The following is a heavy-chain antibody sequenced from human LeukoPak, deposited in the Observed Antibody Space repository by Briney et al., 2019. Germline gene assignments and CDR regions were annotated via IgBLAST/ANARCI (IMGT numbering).Heavy chain of an antibody. D-gene: IGHD2-2*01. CDR2: IYYSGST. V-gene: IGHV4-39*01. Sequence: SETLSLTCTVSGGSISSSSYYWGWIRQPPGKGLEWIGSIYYSGSTYYNPSLKSRVTISVDTSKNQFSLKLSSVTAADTAVYYCARIVVVPAAMRYYYYYGMDVWGQGTTVTVSS. CDR3: ARIVVVPAAMRYYYYYGMDV. J-gene: IGHJ6*02. CDR1: GGSISSSSYY.